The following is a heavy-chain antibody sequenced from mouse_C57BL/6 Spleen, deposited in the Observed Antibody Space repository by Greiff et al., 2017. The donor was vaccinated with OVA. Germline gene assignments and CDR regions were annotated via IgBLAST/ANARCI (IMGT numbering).Heavy chain of an antibody. Sequence: VKLQQPGAELVRPGSSVKLSCKASGYTFTSYWMHWVKQRPIQGLEWIGNIDPSDSETHYNQKFKDKATLTVDKSSSTAYMQLSSLTSEDSAVYYCARVEVTTHYYAMDYWGQGTSVTVSS. V-gene: IGHV1-52*01. CDR2: IDPSDSET. D-gene: IGHD2-2*01. J-gene: IGHJ4*01. CDR1: GYTFTSYW. CDR3: ARVEVTTHYYAMDY.